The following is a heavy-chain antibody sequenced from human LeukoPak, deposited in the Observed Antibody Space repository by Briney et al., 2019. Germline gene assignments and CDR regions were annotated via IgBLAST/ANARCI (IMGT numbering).Heavy chain of an antibody. CDR3: AREYYGDYEENWFDP. CDR1: GGSISSYY. J-gene: IGHJ5*02. V-gene: IGHV4-59*01. Sequence: SETLSLTCTVSGGSISSYYWSWIRQPPGKGLEWIGYIYYSGSTNYNPSLKSRVTISVDTSKNQFSLKLSSVTAADTAVYYCAREYYGDYEENWFDPWGQGTLVTVSS. D-gene: IGHD4-17*01. CDR2: IYYSGST.